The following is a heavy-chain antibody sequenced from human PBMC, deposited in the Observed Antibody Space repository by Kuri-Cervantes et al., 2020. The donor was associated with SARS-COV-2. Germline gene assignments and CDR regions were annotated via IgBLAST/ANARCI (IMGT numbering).Heavy chain of an antibody. CDR1: GGSISSYY. D-gene: IGHD3-16*01. Sequence: LRLSCTVSGGSISSYYCSWIRQPAGKGLGWIGYIYNSGSTNHNPSLKSRDTISVETSKNQFSLKRSSVTAADTAVYYCTTPYHVWRRSRAYYYYGMDVWGQGTTVTVSS. CDR2: IYNSGST. J-gene: IGHJ6*02. CDR3: TTPYHVWRRSRAYYYYGMDV. V-gene: IGHV4-59*01.